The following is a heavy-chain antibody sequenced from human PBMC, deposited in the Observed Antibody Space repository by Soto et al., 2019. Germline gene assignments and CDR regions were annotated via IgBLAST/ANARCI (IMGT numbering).Heavy chain of an antibody. Sequence: EVQLVESGGGLVPLGGSLRLSCTASGFSFSSYAMHWVRQTPGKGPEWVSSISSTAYFKDYPDSLRGRFTISRDNDNNSFYLQMVDLRVGDTGVYYSARSHYGGSRWGPGTLVTVS. D-gene: IGHD4-17*01. V-gene: IGHV3-21*02. CDR2: ISSTAYFK. CDR3: ARSHYGGSR. J-gene: IGHJ4*01. CDR1: GFSFSSYA.